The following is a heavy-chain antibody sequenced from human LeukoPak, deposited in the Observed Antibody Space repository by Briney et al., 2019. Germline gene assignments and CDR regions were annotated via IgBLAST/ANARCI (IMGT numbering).Heavy chain of an antibody. CDR1: GFTFSSYE. Sequence: GGSLRLSGAASGFTFSSYEMNWVRQAPGKGLEWVSYISSSGSTIYYADSVKGRFTISRDNAKNSLYLQMNSLGAEDTAVYYCAKGLHKFLSYGSGSSSTAIDYWGQGTLVTVSS. CDR2: ISSSGSTI. D-gene: IGHD3-10*01. V-gene: IGHV3-48*03. J-gene: IGHJ4*02. CDR3: AKGLHKFLSYGSGSSSTAIDY.